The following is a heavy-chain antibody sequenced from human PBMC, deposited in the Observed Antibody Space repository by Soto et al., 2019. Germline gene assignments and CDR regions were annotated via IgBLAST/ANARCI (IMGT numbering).Heavy chain of an antibody. CDR3: VGGSFFAYFDL. V-gene: IGHV4-39*01. Sequence: QLQLQESGPGLVKPSETLSLTCAVSGGSIADMGYFLVWIRQPPGKGLEWIGSIYYPRTTYYNESLKNRVSISLDTSENQVSLKVNSVTAADTALYYCVGGSFFAYFDLWGRGTPVTVSS. CDR2: IYYPRTT. CDR1: GGSIADMGYF. D-gene: IGHD2-15*01. J-gene: IGHJ2*01.